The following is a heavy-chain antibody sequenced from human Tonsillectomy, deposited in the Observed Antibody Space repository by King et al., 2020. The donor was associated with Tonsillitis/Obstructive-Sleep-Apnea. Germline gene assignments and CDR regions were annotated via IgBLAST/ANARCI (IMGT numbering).Heavy chain of an antibody. V-gene: IGHV3-21*01. D-gene: IGHD3-10*01. J-gene: IGHJ4*02. CDR2: ISSSSSYI. CDR1: GFTFSSYS. Sequence: VQLVESGGGLVKPGGSLRLSCAASGFTFSSYSMNWVRQAPGKGLEWVSSISSSSSYIYYADSVKGRLTISGDNAKNSLYLQMNSLRAEDTAVYYCASYGSGSYHDYWGQGTLVTVS. CDR3: ASYGSGSYHDY.